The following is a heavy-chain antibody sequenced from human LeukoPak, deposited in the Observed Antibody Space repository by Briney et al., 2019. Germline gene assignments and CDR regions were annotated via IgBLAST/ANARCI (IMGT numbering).Heavy chain of an antibody. CDR2: ISSSSTYI. Sequence: PGGSLRLSCAASGFTFNAYTINWVRQAPGKGLEWVSSISSSSTYIYYADSVKGRFTISRDNAKKSLFLQVNSLRAEDTAMYYCTREGLAHDAFEIWGQGTMVTVSA. J-gene: IGHJ3*02. V-gene: IGHV3-21*01. D-gene: IGHD2-15*01. CDR3: TREGLAHDAFEI. CDR1: GFTFNAYT.